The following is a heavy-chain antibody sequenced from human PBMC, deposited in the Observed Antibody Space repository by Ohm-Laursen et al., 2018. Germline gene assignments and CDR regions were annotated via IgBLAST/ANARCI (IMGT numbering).Heavy chain of an antibody. J-gene: IGHJ6*02. Sequence: GSLRLSCAASGFTFSDYYMSWIRQAPGKGLEWVSYISSSGSTIYCADSVKGRFTISGDNSKNTLYLQMNGLRAEDTALYYCAKGTGEVPYYYGMDVWGQGTTVTVSS. CDR3: AKGTGEVPYYYGMDV. CDR2: ISSSGSTI. V-gene: IGHV3-11*01. CDR1: GFTFSDYY. D-gene: IGHD1-14*01.